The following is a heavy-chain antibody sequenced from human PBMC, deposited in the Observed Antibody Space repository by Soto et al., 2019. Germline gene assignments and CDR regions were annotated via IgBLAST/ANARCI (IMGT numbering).Heavy chain of an antibody. V-gene: IGHV1-18*04. Sequence: QVQLVQSGAEVKKPGASVKVSCKASGYTFTSYGISWVRQAPGQGLDWMGWISAYNGNTKYAQDIQGRVTMTTDTSSSTAYMELRSLRSDDTAMYYCAMFSGGSYNTYYFYYGMDDWGQGTTVTVSS. CDR3: AMFSGGSYNTYYFYYGMDD. CDR1: GYTFTSYG. J-gene: IGHJ6*02. CDR2: ISAYNGNT. D-gene: IGHD2-15*01.